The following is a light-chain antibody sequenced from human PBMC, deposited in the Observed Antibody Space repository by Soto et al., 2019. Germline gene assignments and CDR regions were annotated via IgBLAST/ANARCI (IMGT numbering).Light chain of an antibody. CDR1: QTVRNNY. V-gene: IGKV1-9*01. CDR3: QHLNYYPYT. Sequence: LTQSPGTLSLSPGERATLSCRASQTVRNNYLAWYQQKPGKAPKLLIFGAFTLQSGVPSRFSGSGSGTEFTLTISSLQPEDFAINYCQHLNYYPYTFGQGTKLEIK. CDR2: GAF. J-gene: IGKJ2*01.